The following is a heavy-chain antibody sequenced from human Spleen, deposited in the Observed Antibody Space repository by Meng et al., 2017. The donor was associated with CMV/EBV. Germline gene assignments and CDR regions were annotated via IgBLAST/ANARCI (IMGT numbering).Heavy chain of an antibody. V-gene: IGHV3-7*04. CDR3: ARVAAAGRGMDV. D-gene: IGHD6-13*01. CDR1: GFTFSSYW. J-gene: IGHJ6*02. CDR2: IKQGGSEQ. Sequence: GESLKISCAASGFTFSSYWMSWVRQAPGKGLEWVANIKQGGSEQYYVDSVKGRFTISRDNAKSSLFLQLNSLRAEDTAVYYCARVAAAGRGMDVWGQGTTVTVSS.